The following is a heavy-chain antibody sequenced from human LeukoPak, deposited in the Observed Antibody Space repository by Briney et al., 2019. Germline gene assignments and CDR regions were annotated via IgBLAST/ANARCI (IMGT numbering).Heavy chain of an antibody. CDR1: GYTFTSYY. CDR2: INPSGGST. J-gene: IGHJ3*02. Sequence: ASVKVSCKASGYTFTSYYMHWVRQAPGQGLEWMGIINPSGGSTSYAQKFQGRVTMTRDMSTSTVYMELSSLRSEDTAVYYCARGRDYYGSGSYYGGAFDIWGQGTMVTVSS. D-gene: IGHD3-10*01. V-gene: IGHV1-46*01. CDR3: ARGRDYYGSGSYYGGAFDI.